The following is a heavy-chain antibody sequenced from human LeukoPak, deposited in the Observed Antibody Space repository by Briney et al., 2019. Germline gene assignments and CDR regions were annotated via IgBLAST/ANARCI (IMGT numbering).Heavy chain of an antibody. Sequence: GGSLRLSCAASGFTFSSYGMHWVRQAPGKGLEWVAVMSYDGSYGYYADSVKGRFTISRDNSKNTLYLQMNSLRAEDTALYYCAKEKIQATFYFDSWGRGTLVTVSS. J-gene: IGHJ4*02. CDR3: AKEKIQATFYFDS. D-gene: IGHD2/OR15-2a*01. V-gene: IGHV3-30*18. CDR1: GFTFSSYG. CDR2: MSYDGSYG.